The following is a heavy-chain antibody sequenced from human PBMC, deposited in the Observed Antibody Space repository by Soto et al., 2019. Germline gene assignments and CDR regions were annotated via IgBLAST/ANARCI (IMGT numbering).Heavy chain of an antibody. D-gene: IGHD1-26*01. J-gene: IGHJ6*02. CDR1: GFSFESYG. V-gene: IGHV3-30*18. Sequence: PGGSQRLSCGGSGFSFESYGMHWVRQAPGKGLVWVATVSFDSKNKYYIDSVEGRFTISRDNSKKVLSLQMTSLRHGDTAVYYFAKESVEATYSYYGMDVWGPGTTVTVSS. CDR3: AKESVEATYSYYGMDV. CDR2: VSFDSKNK.